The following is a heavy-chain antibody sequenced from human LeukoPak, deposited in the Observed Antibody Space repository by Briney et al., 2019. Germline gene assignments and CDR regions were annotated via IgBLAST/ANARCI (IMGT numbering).Heavy chain of an antibody. V-gene: IGHV3-23*01. CDR2: ISGNDGVT. D-gene: IGHD5-18*01. Sequence: AGGSLRLSCAAAGFTFSNYAISWVRQAPGRGLEWVSVISGNDGVTYYADSVKGRFTISRENSKNTLYLQMPSLRAEDTAMYYCAKDLLAMVGYMDVWGKGTTVTVSS. CDR3: AKDLLAMVGYMDV. CDR1: GFTFSNYA. J-gene: IGHJ6*03.